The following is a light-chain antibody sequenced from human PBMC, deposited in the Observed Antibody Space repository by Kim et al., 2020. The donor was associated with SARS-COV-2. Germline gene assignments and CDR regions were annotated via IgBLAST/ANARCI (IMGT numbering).Light chain of an antibody. Sequence: DIQLTQSPSFLSASVGDSVTITCRASQCINNFLAWHQQKPGKAPTLLFYSASTLQSGVPSRFSGSGSGTEFTLTITRLQPEDFATYYCQQRNSYPRTFGQGTKVEIK. CDR2: SAS. J-gene: IGKJ1*01. V-gene: IGKV1-9*01. CDR3: QQRNSYPRT. CDR1: QCINNF.